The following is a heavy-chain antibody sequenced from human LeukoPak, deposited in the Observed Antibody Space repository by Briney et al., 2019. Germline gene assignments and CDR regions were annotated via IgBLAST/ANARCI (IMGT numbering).Heavy chain of an antibody. CDR2: INHSGST. V-gene: IGHV4-39*07. Sequence: PSETLSLTCTVSGGSISSGSYYWSWIRQPPGKGLEWIGEINHSGSTNYNPSLKSRVTISVDTSKNQFSLKLSSVTAADTAVYYCARGNDPYVWGSYRYLYFDYWGQGTLVTVSS. CDR3: ARGNDPYVWGSYRYLYFDY. J-gene: IGHJ4*02. D-gene: IGHD3-16*02. CDR1: GGSISSGSYY.